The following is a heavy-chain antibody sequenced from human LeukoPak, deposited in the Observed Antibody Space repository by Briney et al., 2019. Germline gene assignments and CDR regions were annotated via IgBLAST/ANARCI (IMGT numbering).Heavy chain of an antibody. V-gene: IGHV4-39*07. Sequence: SETLSLTCTVSGGSISSYYWGWIRQPPGKGLEWIGSIYYSGSTYYNPSLKSRATISVDTSKNQFSLKLSSVTAADTAVYYCARGGDGYSYGTVADAFDIWGQGTMVTVSS. CDR2: IYYSGST. J-gene: IGHJ3*02. D-gene: IGHD5-18*01. CDR3: ARGGDGYSYGTVADAFDI. CDR1: GGSISSYY.